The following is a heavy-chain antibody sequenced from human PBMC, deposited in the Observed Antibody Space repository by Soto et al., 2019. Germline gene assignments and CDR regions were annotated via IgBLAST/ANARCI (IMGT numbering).Heavy chain of an antibody. Sequence: ASVKVSFKASGYTITSYDINWVRQATGQGLEWMGWMNPNSGNTGYAQKFQGRVTMTRNTSISTAYMELSSLRSEDTAVYYCARGMQQLVAPEGVGILYTGSDPGGQGTLVPVSP. J-gene: IGHJ5*02. D-gene: IGHD6-13*01. CDR1: GYTITSYD. CDR2: MNPNSGNT. CDR3: ARGMQQLVAPEGVGILYTGSDP. V-gene: IGHV1-8*01.